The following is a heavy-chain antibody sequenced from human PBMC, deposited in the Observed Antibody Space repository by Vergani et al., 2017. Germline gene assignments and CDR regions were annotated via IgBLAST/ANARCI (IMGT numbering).Heavy chain of an antibody. J-gene: IGHJ4*02. CDR3: AKSARANLNWSISYYFDY. D-gene: IGHD1-1*01. Sequence: EVQLVESGGGLVQPGRSLRLSCAASGFTFDDYAMHWVRQAPGKGLEWVSGISWNSGSIGYADSVKGRFTISRDNAKNSLYLQMNSLRAEDTALYYCAKSARANLNWSISYYFDYWGQGTLVTVSS. V-gene: IGHV3-9*01. CDR2: ISWNSGSI. CDR1: GFTFDDYA.